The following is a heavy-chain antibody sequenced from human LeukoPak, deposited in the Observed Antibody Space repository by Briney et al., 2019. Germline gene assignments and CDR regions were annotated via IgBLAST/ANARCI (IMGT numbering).Heavy chain of an antibody. CDR1: GFTFSSYA. CDR3: ARDGDCSGGSCYWEYFQH. D-gene: IGHD2-15*01. J-gene: IGHJ1*01. CDR2: ISYDGSNK. Sequence: GGSLRLSCAASGFTFSSYAMHWVRRAPGKGLEWVAVISYDGSNKYYADSVKGRFTISRDNSKNTLYLQMNSLRAEDAAVYYCARDGDCSGGSCYWEYFQHWGQGTLVTVSS. V-gene: IGHV3-30*04.